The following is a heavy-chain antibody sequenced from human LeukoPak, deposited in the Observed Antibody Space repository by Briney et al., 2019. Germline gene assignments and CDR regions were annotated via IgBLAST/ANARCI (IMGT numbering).Heavy chain of an antibody. CDR2: IGGSGSTT. D-gene: IGHD6-13*01. V-gene: IGHV3-23*01. J-gene: IGHJ4*02. CDR1: GFTFSIYA. Sequence: GGSLRLSCAASGFTFSIYAMSWVRQAPGKGPEWVSGIGGSGSTTYFSGSVRGRFTISRDNSKNTLSLQMNSLRAEDTAVYYCAKGGGIAAPGGDFDYWGLGTLVTVSS. CDR3: AKGGGIAAPGGDFDY.